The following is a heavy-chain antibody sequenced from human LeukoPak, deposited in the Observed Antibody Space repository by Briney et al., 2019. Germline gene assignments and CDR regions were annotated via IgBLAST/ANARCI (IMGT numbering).Heavy chain of an antibody. CDR3: ARASDSGGYRFDY. Sequence: GGSLRLSCAASGFTFRSYEIIGVRQAAGKGLECGSYINGGGSRMLYADAVKGRFTISRDEAKNSLYLQMNSLRTEDTGVYYCARASDSGGYRFDYWGRGSLVTVSS. CDR2: INGGGSRM. D-gene: IGHD3-22*01. CDR1: GFTFRSYE. J-gene: IGHJ4*02. V-gene: IGHV3-48*03.